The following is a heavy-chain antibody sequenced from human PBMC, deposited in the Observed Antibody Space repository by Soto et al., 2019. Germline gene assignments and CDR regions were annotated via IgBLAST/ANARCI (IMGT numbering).Heavy chain of an antibody. D-gene: IGHD2-2*01. CDR2: IIPIFGTA. CDR1: GYSFSNYH. J-gene: IGHJ3*01. Sequence: LVKGSFKAPGYSFSNYHMDWVRQAHGQGLEWMGGIIPIFGTANYAQKFQGRVTITADESTSTAYMELSSLRSEDTAVYYCASDVTYCSSTSCSYGGWGQGTMVTVS. V-gene: IGHV1-69*01. CDR3: ASDVTYCSSTSCSYGG.